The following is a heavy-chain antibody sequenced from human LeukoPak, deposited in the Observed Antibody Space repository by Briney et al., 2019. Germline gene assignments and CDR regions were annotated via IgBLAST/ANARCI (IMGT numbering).Heavy chain of an antibody. CDR2: ISGSGGST. CDR3: AKDSRVTMIVVVDYYYYYMDV. CDR1: GFTFSSYA. J-gene: IGHJ6*03. Sequence: GGSLRLSCAASGFTFSSYAMSWVRQAPGKGLEWVSAISGSGGSTYYADSVKGRFTISRDNSKNTLYLQMNSLRAEDTAVYYCAKDSRVTMIVVVDYYYYYMDVWGKGPRSPSP. D-gene: IGHD3-22*01. V-gene: IGHV3-23*01.